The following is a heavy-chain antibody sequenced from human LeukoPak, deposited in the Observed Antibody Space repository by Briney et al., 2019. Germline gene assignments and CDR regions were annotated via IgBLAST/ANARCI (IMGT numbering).Heavy chain of an antibody. Sequence: GGSLRLSCAASGFTFSSYAMSWVRQAPGKGLEWVSTISGSAGYYADSVKGRFTISRDNSKNTLYLQMNSLRAEDTAVYYCAKRGSYCFDYWGQGTLVTDSS. CDR3: AKRGSYCFDY. CDR2: ISGSAG. D-gene: IGHD3-10*01. J-gene: IGHJ4*02. CDR1: GFTFSSYA. V-gene: IGHV3-23*01.